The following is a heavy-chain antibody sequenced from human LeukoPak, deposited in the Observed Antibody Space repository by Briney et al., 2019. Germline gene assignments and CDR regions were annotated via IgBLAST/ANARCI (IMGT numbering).Heavy chain of an antibody. CDR2: ISSSGSTI. CDR1: GFTFSDYY. CDR3: ARGAYHSYYMDV. J-gene: IGHJ6*03. Sequence: PGGSLRLSCAASGFTFSDYYMSWIRQAPGKGLEWVSYISSSGSTIYYADSVKGRLTISRDNAKNTVYLQMNSLRAEDTAVYYCARGAYHSYYMDVWGKGTTVTVSS. V-gene: IGHV3-11*04.